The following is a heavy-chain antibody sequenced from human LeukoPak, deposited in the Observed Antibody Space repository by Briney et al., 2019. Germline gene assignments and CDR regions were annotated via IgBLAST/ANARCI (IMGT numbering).Heavy chain of an antibody. D-gene: IGHD6-13*01. CDR2: IYPGDSDI. J-gene: IGHJ5*02. CDR1: GYRFTTYW. V-gene: IGHV5-51*01. Sequence: GESLKISCEGSGYRFTTYWIGWVRRMPGKGLEWMGIIYPGDSDIRYSPSFQGQVTISADKSISTAYLQWTSLKASDTAMYYCARHTNPRAAAGGGVGWFDPWGQGTLVTVSS. CDR3: ARHTNPRAAAGGGVGWFDP.